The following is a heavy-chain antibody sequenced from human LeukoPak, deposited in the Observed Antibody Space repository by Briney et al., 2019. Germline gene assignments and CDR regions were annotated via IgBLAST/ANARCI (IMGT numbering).Heavy chain of an antibody. CDR1: GFTFSSYA. J-gene: IGHJ3*02. D-gene: IGHD3-3*01. V-gene: IGHV3-48*01. CDR3: ATASHAVWNGFHDAFDM. Sequence: PGGSLRLSCAASGFTFSSYAMTWVRQAPGKGPEWLAYISRSSSSIYYRDSVKGRSTVSRDNAKSSLYLEMKSLRAEDTALYFCATASHAVWNGFHDAFDMWGQGTRVTVAS. CDR2: ISRSSSSI.